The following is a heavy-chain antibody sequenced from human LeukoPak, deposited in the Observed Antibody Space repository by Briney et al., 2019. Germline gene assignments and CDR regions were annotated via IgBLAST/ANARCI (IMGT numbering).Heavy chain of an antibody. CDR3: ARAQALSYYYGSGSSNYYYYVDV. Sequence: SVKVSCKASGGAFSSYAISWVRQAPGQGLEWMGGIIPIFGTANYAQKFQGRVTITTDESTSTAYMELSSLRSEDTAVYYCARAQALSYYYGSGSSNYYYYVDVWGKGTTVTVSS. CDR1: GGAFSSYA. V-gene: IGHV1-69*05. J-gene: IGHJ6*03. CDR2: IIPIFGTA. D-gene: IGHD3-10*01.